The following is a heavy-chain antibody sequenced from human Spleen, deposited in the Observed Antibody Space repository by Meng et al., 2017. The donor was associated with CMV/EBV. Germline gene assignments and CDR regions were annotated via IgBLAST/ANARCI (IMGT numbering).Heavy chain of an antibody. CDR1: GFTFSIYS. CDR2: ISSSSSTI. CDR3: AKDQYWNLYYFDY. J-gene: IGHJ4*01. V-gene: IGHV3-48*04. Sequence: GESLKISCAASGFTFSIYSMNWVRQAPGKGLEWIAYISSSSSTIYYADSVKGRFTISRDNAENSVYLQMNALRADDTAVYYCAKDQYWNLYYFDYWGHGTLVTVSS. D-gene: IGHD1-1*01.